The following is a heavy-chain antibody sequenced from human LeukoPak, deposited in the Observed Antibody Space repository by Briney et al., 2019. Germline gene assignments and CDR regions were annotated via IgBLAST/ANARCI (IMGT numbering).Heavy chain of an antibody. CDR3: ARREVGLLWFGLDY. V-gene: IGHV1-3*01. D-gene: IGHD3-10*01. CDR2: INAGNGNT. J-gene: IGHJ4*02. CDR1: GYTFTSYG. Sequence: GPVKVSCKASGYTFTSYGISWVRQAPGQRLEWMGWINAGNGNTKYSQKFQGRVTITRDTSASTAYMELSSLRSEDTAVYYCARREVGLLWFGLDYWGQGTLVTVSS.